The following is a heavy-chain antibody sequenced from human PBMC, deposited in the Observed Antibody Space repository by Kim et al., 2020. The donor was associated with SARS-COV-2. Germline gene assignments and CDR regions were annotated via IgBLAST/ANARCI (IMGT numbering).Heavy chain of an antibody. CDR3: ARRLLWFRVDY. V-gene: IGHV4-34*01. J-gene: IGHJ4*02. Sequence: HYNPSLKSRVTLSVDTSKNQFSLRLGSVAAADTAVYYCARRLLWFRVDYWRQGTLVTVSS. D-gene: IGHD3-10*01.